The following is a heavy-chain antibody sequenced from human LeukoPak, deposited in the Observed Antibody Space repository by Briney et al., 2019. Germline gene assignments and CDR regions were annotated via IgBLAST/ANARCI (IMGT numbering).Heavy chain of an antibody. D-gene: IGHD5-18*01. CDR2: ISSNIITK. CDR3: ARDRGYRYGQFDY. CDR1: GFTFSNYS. Sequence: GGSLRLSCAASGFTFSNYSINWVRQAPGKGLEWVSFISSNIITKYYADSVKGRFTISRDNAKNSVYLQMNSLRDEDTAVYYCARDRGYRYGQFDYWGQGTLVTVSS. V-gene: IGHV3-48*02. J-gene: IGHJ4*02.